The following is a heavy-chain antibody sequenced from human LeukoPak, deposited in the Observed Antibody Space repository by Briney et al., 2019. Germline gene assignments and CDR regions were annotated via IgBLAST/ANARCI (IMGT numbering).Heavy chain of an antibody. CDR2: IYSSANT. V-gene: IGHV4-4*07. CDR3: ARGPYTSGWFRLDY. J-gene: IGHJ4*02. CDR1: GGSISSYY. Sequence: SETLSLTCTVSGGSISSYYWSWIRQPAGKGLEWIGCIYSSANTNYNPSLKTRVTMSVDTSKNQFSLKLSSVTAADTAVYYCARGPYTSGWFRLDYWGQGTLVTVSS. D-gene: IGHD6-19*01.